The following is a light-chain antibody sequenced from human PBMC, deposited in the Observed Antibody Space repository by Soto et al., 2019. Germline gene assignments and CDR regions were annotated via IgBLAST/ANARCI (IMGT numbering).Light chain of an antibody. CDR1: SGDIGDYNY. CDR2: DVS. CDR3: CSYTRSGTLI. Sequence: QSALTQPASVSGSPGQSITISCVGTSGDIGDYNYVSWYQQHPGKVPKVIIYDVSNRPSGVSYRFSGTKSXNXXXLTVSGLQAEDEADYYCCSYTRSGTLIFGTGXXXTVL. V-gene: IGLV2-14*01. J-gene: IGLJ1*01.